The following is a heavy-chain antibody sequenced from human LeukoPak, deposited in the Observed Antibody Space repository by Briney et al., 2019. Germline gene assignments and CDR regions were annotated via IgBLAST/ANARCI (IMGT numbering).Heavy chain of an antibody. CDR3: TRDEAAATN. V-gene: IGHV3-7*01. D-gene: IGHD6-13*01. CDR1: GFTFSSYW. J-gene: IGHJ4*02. CDR2: INQYGREK. Sequence: PGGSLRLSCAGSGFTFSSYWMSWVRQAPGKGPEWVANINQYGREKHYVETVKGRFTISRDNAKSALYLQMNSLRAEDTAVYYCTRDEAAATNWGQGTLVTVSS.